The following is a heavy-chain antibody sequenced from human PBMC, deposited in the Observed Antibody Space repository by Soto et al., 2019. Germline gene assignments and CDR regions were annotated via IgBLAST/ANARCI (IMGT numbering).Heavy chain of an antibody. CDR3: ARGKNRLLSMESDFDY. D-gene: IGHD2-2*01. J-gene: IGHJ4*02. V-gene: IGHV3-21*01. CDR2: ISSSSSYI. Sequence: PGGSLRLSCAASGFTFSSYSMNWVRQAPGKGLEWVSSISSSSSYIYYADSVKGRFTISRDNAKNSLYLQMNSLRAEDTAVYYCARGKNRLLSMESDFDYWGQGTLVTVSS. CDR1: GFTFSSYS.